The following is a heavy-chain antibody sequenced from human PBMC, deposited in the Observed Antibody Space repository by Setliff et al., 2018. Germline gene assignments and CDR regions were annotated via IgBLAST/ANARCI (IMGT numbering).Heavy chain of an antibody. Sequence: GASVKVSCKTSGYPFVGYFIYWMRQAPGQGLEWVGWIDPKSGRTKYAEKLRGRVTMTTDTSTSTAYVELRSLRSDDTAVYFCARVTYCGGDCYSFDYWGQGTLVTVSS. CDR2: IDPKSGRT. J-gene: IGHJ4*02. D-gene: IGHD2-21*01. CDR1: GYPFVGYF. V-gene: IGHV1-2*02. CDR3: ARVTYCGGDCYSFDY.